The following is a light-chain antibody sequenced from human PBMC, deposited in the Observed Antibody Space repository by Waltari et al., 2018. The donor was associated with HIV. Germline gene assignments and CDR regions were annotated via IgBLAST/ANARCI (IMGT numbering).Light chain of an antibody. Sequence: SVMTLPDSVSVAPGQTAAALGAGGKLRDGDTQPALYQQHPGAPPTPLLAENKDRPSGIPARFSGSKSGTSATLHIAGLQTGDEADYYCGAWDSSLSSLWVFGGGTRLTVL. J-gene: IGLJ3*02. CDR3: GAWDSSLSSLWV. CDR1: KLRDGDTQ. V-gene: IGLV1-51*02. CDR2: ENK.